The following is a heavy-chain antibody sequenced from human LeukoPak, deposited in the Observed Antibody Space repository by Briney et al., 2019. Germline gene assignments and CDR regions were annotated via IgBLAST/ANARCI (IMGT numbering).Heavy chain of an antibody. CDR2: IRYDGSNK. CDR3: AKDPRKNYYGSGSYWSYFDY. V-gene: IGHV3-30*02. CDR1: GFMFNSYW. J-gene: IGHJ4*02. Sequence: PGGSLRLSCAASGFMFNSYWMSWVRQAPGKGLVWVAFIRYDGSNKYYADSVKGRFTISRDNSKNTLYLQMNSLRAEDTAVYYCAKDPRKNYYGSGSYWSYFDYWGQGTLVTVSS. D-gene: IGHD3-10*01.